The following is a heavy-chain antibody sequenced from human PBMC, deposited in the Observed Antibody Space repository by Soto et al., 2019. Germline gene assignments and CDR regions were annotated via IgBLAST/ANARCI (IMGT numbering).Heavy chain of an antibody. J-gene: IGHJ4*02. Sequence: QVQLQQWGAGLLKPSETLSLTCAVYGGSFSGYYWSWIRQPPGKGLEWIGEINHSGSTNYNPSLKSRVTISVETSKNQFSLKLSSVTAADTAVYYCARLPTDIVVVPAAMTKGGGDYWGQGTLVTVSS. CDR3: ARLPTDIVVVPAAMTKGGGDY. CDR2: INHSGST. V-gene: IGHV4-34*01. CDR1: GGSFSGYY. D-gene: IGHD2-2*01.